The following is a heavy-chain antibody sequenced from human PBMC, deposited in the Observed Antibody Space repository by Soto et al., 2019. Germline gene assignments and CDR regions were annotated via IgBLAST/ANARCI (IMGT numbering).Heavy chain of an antibody. J-gene: IGHJ4*01. CDR1: GGSISTSNW. CDR2: VYRTGST. CDR3: ARDRATIAAAAIFDC. D-gene: IGHD6-13*01. V-gene: IGHV4-4*02. Sequence: QVQLQESGPGLVKPSGTLSLTCAVSGGSISTSNWWSWVRQPPGKGLEWIGEVYRTGSTNYNPSLESRLTISVDKSKNQFALKLTSATAADTAVYYCARDRATIAAAAIFDCWGHGTLVTVSS.